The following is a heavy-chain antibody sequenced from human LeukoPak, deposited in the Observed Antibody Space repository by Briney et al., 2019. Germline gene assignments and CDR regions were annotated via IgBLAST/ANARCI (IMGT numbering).Heavy chain of an antibody. CDR1: GFTFTTYA. CDR2: ISGSGRDT. CDR3: AKFRVHTSSRGVGLDY. Sequence: GGSLRLSCAASGFTFTTYAMAWVRQAPEKGLEWVSAISGSGRDTFYADSVKGRFTFSRDNSKNTLSLQMNSLRAEDTAVYYCAKFRVHTSSRGVGLDYWGQGTLVTVSS. J-gene: IGHJ4*02. V-gene: IGHV3-23*01. D-gene: IGHD5-18*01.